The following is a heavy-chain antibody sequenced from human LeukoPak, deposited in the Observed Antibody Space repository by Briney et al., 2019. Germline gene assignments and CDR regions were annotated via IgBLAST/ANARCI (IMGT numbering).Heavy chain of an antibody. CDR3: ARDRIYYDFWSGSRFFQH. CDR2: IIPIFGTA. J-gene: IGHJ1*01. V-gene: IGHV1-69*13. Sequence: ASVKVSCKASGGTFSSYAISWMRQAPGQGLEWMGGIIPIFGTANYAQKFQGRVTITADESTSTAYMELSSLRSEDTAVYYCARDRIYYDFWSGSRFFQHWGQGTLVTVSS. CDR1: GGTFSSYA. D-gene: IGHD3-3*01.